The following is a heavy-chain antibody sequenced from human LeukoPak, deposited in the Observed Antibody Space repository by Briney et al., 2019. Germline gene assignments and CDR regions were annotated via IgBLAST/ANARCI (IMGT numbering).Heavy chain of an antibody. Sequence: GGTLRLSCAASGFTFSDYYMSWIRQAPGKGLEWVSYISGSSSYTNYADSVKGRFTISRDNAKKPLYLQMNSLRAEDTAVYYCARRYCNSTSGYCIDYCGQGTLVTVSS. V-gene: IGHV3-11*03. CDR1: GFTFSDYY. CDR3: ARRYCNSTSGYCIDY. CDR2: ISGSSSYT. D-gene: IGHD2-2*01. J-gene: IGHJ4*02.